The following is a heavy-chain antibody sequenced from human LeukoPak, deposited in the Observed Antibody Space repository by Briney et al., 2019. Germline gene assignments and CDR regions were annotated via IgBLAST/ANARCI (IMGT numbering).Heavy chain of an antibody. CDR1: GYTFTDWY. CDR2: ISAYNGNT. Sequence: GASVKVSCEASGYTFTDWYLHWVRQAPGQGLEWMGWISAYNGNTNYAQKLQGRVTMTTDTSTSTAYMELRSLRSDDTAVYYCARYTSGRLNPGFYHYYMDVWGKGTTVTVSS. CDR3: ARYTSGRLNPGFYHYYMDV. J-gene: IGHJ6*03. D-gene: IGHD6-19*01. V-gene: IGHV1-18*01.